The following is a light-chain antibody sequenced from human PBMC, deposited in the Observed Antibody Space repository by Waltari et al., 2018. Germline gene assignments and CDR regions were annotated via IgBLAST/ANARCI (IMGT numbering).Light chain of an antibody. V-gene: IGKV3-15*01. CDR2: GAS. CDR1: QSVSSN. Sequence: EIVMTQSPATLSVSPGERATLSCRASQSVSSNLAWYHQKPGQAPRPLIDGASTRDTGIPARFSGSGSGPEFTLTISSLQSEDFAVYYCQQYNNWPPWWTFGQGTKVEIK. CDR3: QQYNNWPPWWT. J-gene: IGKJ1*01.